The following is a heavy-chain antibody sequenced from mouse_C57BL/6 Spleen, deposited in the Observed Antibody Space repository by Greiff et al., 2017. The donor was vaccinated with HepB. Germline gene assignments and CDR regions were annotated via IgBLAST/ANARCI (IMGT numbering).Heavy chain of an antibody. D-gene: IGHD1-1*01. CDR1: GYAFSSSW. J-gene: IGHJ4*01. V-gene: IGHV1-82*01. Sequence: VQRVESGPELVKPGASVKISCKASGYAFSSSWMNWVKQRPGKGLEWIGRIYPGDGDTNYNGKFKGKATLTADKSSSTAYMQLSSLTSEDSAVYFCARYGSRGYYAMDYWGQGTSVTVSS. CDR3: ARYGSRGYYAMDY. CDR2: IYPGDGDT.